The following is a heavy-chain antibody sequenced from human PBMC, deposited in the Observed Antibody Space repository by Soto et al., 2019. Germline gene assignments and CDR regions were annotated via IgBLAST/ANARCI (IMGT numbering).Heavy chain of an antibody. D-gene: IGHD2-21*02. J-gene: IGHJ4*02. Sequence: SETLSLTCTVTGDSVNNRSYYWGWIRQPPGKGLEWIGSIYYSGSTYNNPSLKSRVSMSVDTSKNQFSLKLRSVTAADTALYYCARQRTSVVTQAYFDSWGQGSLVTVSS. CDR1: GDSVNNRSYY. V-gene: IGHV4-39*01. CDR3: ARQRTSVVTQAYFDS. CDR2: IYYSGST.